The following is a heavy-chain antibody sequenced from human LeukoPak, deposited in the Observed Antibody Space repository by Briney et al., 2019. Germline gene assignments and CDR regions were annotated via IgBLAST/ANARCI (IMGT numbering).Heavy chain of an antibody. V-gene: IGHV4-4*07. CDR2: IYTSGTT. CDR3: AKTGSLMGRFFDY. D-gene: IGHD3-10*01. CDR1: GGSISNYY. Sequence: SETLSLTCTVSGGSISNYYWSWIRQPAGKGLEWIGRIYTSGTTNYNPSLKSRVTMSVDTSRNQFSLKLTSVSAADTAMYFCAKTGSLMGRFFDYWGQGIQVIASS. J-gene: IGHJ4*02.